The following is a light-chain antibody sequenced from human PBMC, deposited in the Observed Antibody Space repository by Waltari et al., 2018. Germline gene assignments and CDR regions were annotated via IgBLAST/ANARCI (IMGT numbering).Light chain of an antibody. CDR2: DVS. CDR1: NSDVGGYNY. Sequence: ALTQPASVSGSPGQSITISCPGTNSDVGGYNYVSWYQHDPGKAPKLMIYDVSKRPSGVSNRFSGSKSGNTASLTISGLQTEDEADYYCASFTTSNTVVFGGGTKLTVL. CDR3: ASFTTSNTVV. J-gene: IGLJ2*01. V-gene: IGLV2-14*03.